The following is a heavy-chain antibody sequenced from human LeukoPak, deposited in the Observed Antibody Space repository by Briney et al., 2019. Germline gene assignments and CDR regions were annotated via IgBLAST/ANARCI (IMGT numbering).Heavy chain of an antibody. D-gene: IGHD3-10*01. V-gene: IGHV3-7*01. J-gene: IGHJ6*03. CDR2: IKQDGSEK. Sequence: GGSLRLSCAASGFTFSSYWMSWVRQAPGKGLEWVANIKQDGSEKYYVDSVKGRFTISRDNAKNSLYLQMNSLRAEDTAVYYCARDQSVNYYGSGSYYYYMDVWGKGITVTVSS. CDR1: GFTFSSYW. CDR3: ARDQSVNYYGSGSYYYYMDV.